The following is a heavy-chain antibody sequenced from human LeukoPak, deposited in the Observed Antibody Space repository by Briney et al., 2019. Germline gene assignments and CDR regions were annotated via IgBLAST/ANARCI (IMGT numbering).Heavy chain of an antibody. J-gene: IGHJ1*01. CDR2: INHSGST. D-gene: IGHD6-13*01. CDR1: GFTFSSYS. V-gene: IGHV4-34*01. CDR3: ARRSSSWQLTGYFQH. Sequence: GSLRLSCAASGFTFSSYSMNWVRQAPGKGLEWIGEINHSGSTNYNPSLKSRVTISVDTSKNQFSLKLSSVTAADTAVYYCARRSSSWQLTGYFQHWGQGTLVTVSS.